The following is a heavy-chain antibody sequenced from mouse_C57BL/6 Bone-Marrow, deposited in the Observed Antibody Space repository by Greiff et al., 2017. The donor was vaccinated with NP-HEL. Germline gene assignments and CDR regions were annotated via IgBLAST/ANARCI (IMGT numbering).Heavy chain of an antibody. CDR2: IYPSDSET. Sequence: QVQLQQPGAELVRPGSSVKLSCKASGYTFTSYWMDWVKQRPGQGLEWIGNIYPSDSETHYNQKFKDKATLTVDKSSSTAYMQLSSLTSEDSAVYYCAIALLCPRRGDYWGQGTTLTVSS. J-gene: IGHJ2*01. V-gene: IGHV1-61*01. CDR3: AIALLCPRRGDY. D-gene: IGHD2-10*01. CDR1: GYTFTSYW.